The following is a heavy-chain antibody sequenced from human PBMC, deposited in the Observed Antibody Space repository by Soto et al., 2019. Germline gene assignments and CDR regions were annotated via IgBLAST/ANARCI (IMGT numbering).Heavy chain of an antibody. CDR1: GFTFSDYA. V-gene: IGHV3-30*01. Sequence: QVQLVESGGGVVQPGRSLRLPCAASGFTFSDYAMHWVRQPPGKGLEWVAIISSDGKNTYYGDSVKGRFTISRDDSTSTLSLQINGLRPEDTAVYFCARVHCTTELCSGLYFYYALDVWGQGTTVTVSS. D-gene: IGHD2-21*01. J-gene: IGHJ6*02. CDR2: ISSDGKNT. CDR3: ARVHCTTELCSGLYFYYALDV.